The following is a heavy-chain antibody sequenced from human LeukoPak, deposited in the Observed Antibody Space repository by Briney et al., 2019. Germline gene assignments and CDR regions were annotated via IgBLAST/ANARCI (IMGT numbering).Heavy chain of an antibody. Sequence: SCKASGYTFTSYGMHWVRQAPGKGLEWVAVIWYDGSNKYYADSVKGRFTISRDNSKNTLYLQMNSLRAEDTAVYYCARDTGYSSTYFDYWGQGTLVTVSS. J-gene: IGHJ4*02. D-gene: IGHD6-13*01. CDR3: ARDTGYSSTYFDY. V-gene: IGHV3-33*01. CDR1: GYTFTSYG. CDR2: IWYDGSNK.